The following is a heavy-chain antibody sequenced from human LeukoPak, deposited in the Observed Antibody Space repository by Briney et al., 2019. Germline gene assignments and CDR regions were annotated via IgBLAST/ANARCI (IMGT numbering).Heavy chain of an antibody. D-gene: IGHD3/OR15-3a*01. CDR1: GGSISSSSYY. CDR2: IYYSGST. V-gene: IGHV4-39*01. Sequence: SETLSLTCTVSGGSISSSSYYWGWIRQPPGKGLEWIGSIYYSGSTYYNPSLKSRVTISADTSKNQFSLKLSSVTAADTAVYYCARQLWFLDYYFDYWGQGTLVTVSS. J-gene: IGHJ4*02. CDR3: ARQLWFLDYYFDY.